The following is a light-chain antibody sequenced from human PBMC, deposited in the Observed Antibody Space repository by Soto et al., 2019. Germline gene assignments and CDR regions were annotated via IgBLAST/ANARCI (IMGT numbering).Light chain of an antibody. Sequence: QSALTQPPSASGSPGQSVTISCTRTSSDVGAYSYVSWYQQHPGKAPKLIISDVSQRPSGVPDRFSGSKSGNTASLTVSGLQTEDEADYYCSSFAGSNILVFGGGTKLTVL. CDR2: DVS. CDR1: SSDVGAYSY. J-gene: IGLJ3*02. CDR3: SSFAGSNILV. V-gene: IGLV2-8*01.